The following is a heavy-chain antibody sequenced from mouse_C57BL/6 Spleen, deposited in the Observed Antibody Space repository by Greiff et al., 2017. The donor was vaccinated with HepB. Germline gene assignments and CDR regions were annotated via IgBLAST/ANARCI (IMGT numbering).Heavy chain of an antibody. CDR1: GFTFSDYG. V-gene: IGHV5-17*01. J-gene: IGHJ3*01. Sequence: EVHLVESGGGLVKPGGSLKLSCAASGFTFSDYGMHWVRQAPEKGLEWVAYISSGSSTIYYADTVKGRFTISRDNAKNTLFLQMTSLRSEDTAMYYCARNNWDVGFAYWGQGTLVTVSA. CDR3: ARNNWDVGFAY. CDR2: ISSGSSTI. D-gene: IGHD4-1*01.